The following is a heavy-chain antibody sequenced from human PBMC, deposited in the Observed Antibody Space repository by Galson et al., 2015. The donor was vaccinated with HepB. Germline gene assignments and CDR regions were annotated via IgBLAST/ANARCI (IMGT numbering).Heavy chain of an antibody. J-gene: IGHJ4*02. Sequence: ETLSLTCTVSGGSISSYYWSWIRQPPGKGLEWIGYIYYSGSTNYNPSLKSRVTISVDTSKNQFSLKLSSVTAADTAVYYCARGSGYDYVWRTKRGHFDYWGQGTLVTVSS. D-gene: IGHD3-16*01. CDR2: IYYSGST. CDR1: GGSISSYY. V-gene: IGHV4-59*01. CDR3: ARGSGYDYVWRTKRGHFDY.